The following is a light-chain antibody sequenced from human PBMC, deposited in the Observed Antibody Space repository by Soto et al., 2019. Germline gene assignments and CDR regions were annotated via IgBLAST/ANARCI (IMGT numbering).Light chain of an antibody. CDR3: QQSYNPPYT. CDR1: QSIRSH. V-gene: IGKV1-39*01. J-gene: IGKJ2*01. CDR2: APS. Sequence: DIQMTQSPSSLSASVRDRATITCRASQSIRSHLNWYQERPGKAPKLLIYAPSSLQSGVPSRFSGTGSGTDFTLTISSLQPEDFATYYCQQSYNPPYTFGQGTKLEIK.